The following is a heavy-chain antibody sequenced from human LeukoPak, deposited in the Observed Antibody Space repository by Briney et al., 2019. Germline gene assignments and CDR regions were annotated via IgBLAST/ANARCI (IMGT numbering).Heavy chain of an antibody. Sequence: PGGSLRLSCAASGFTFSSYWMSWVRQAPGKGLEWVASIKQDGGEKYYVDSVKGRFTISRDNAKNSLYPQMNSLRAEDTAVYYCARDPLNCSSTSCTVGAFDIWGQGTMVTVSS. CDR2: IKQDGGEK. CDR3: ARDPLNCSSTSCTVGAFDI. V-gene: IGHV3-7*01. J-gene: IGHJ3*02. D-gene: IGHD2-2*01. CDR1: GFTFSSYW.